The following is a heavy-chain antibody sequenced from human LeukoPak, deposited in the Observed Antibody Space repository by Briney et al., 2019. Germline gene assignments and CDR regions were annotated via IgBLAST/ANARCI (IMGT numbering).Heavy chain of an antibody. CDR2: IIPIFGTP. CDR1: GGSFSIYA. J-gene: IGHJ6*03. Sequence: SVTVSCKASGGSFSIYAITWVRQAPGQGLEWMGRIIPIFGTPTYAQKFQGRVTITADMGSNTAYLELTSLTSEDTARYFCAKQGAVRQDYYMDVWGNGTTVLVSS. CDR3: AKQGAVRQDYYMDV. D-gene: IGHD3-16*01. V-gene: IGHV1-69*06.